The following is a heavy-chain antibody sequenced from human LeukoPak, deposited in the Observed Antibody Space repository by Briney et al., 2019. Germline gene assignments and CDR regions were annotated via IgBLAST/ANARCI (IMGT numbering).Heavy chain of an antibody. CDR2: ISGWGGST. CDR3: ANWFVVRLLWFGEDSRKAEFDY. CDR1: GFTFSSYA. J-gene: IGHJ4*02. D-gene: IGHD3-10*01. Sequence: PGGSLRLSCAASGFTFSSYAMSGVRQAPGKGLEWVSAISGWGGSTYYTDSVKGRSPISRDKSKNTLYLQMNSLRAEDTAVYYCANWFVVRLLWFGEDSRKAEFDYWGQGTLVTVSS. V-gene: IGHV3-23*01.